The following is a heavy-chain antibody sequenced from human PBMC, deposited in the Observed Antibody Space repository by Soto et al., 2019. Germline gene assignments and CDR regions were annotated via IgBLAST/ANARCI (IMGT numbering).Heavy chain of an antibody. V-gene: IGHV3-72*01. CDR2: TRNKDTSYTT. Sequence: GGSLSLSCAGSGFAFRDQYIDWVRQDPGKGLECVGRTRNKDTSYTTEYDASVRGRLIISRDESTNSLYRQMNSLKTEGTPVYYCARVPKMVGATPTPYYYYGMDVWGQGTTVTVSS. CDR1: GFAFRDQY. D-gene: IGHD1-26*01. J-gene: IGHJ6*02. CDR3: ARVPKMVGATPTPYYYYGMDV.